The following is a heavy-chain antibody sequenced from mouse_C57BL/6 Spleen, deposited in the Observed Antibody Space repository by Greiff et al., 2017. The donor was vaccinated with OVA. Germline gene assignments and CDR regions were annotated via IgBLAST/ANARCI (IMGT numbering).Heavy chain of an antibody. CDR3: ARSGSMDY. CDR2: IDPSDSYT. J-gene: IGHJ4*01. Sequence: QVQLQQPGAELVMPGASVKLSCKASGYTFTSYWMHWVKQRPGQGLEWIGEIDPSDSYTNYNQKFKGKSTLTVDKSSSTAYMQLSSLTSEDSGVYYCARSGSMDYWGQGTSGTVSS. CDR1: GYTFTSYW. V-gene: IGHV1-69*01. D-gene: IGHD3-1*01.